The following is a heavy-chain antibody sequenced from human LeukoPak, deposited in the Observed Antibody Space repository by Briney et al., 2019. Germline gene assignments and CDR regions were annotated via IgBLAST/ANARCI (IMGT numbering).Heavy chain of an antibody. D-gene: IGHD3-16*01. CDR2: INHRARS. CDR1: GGFFSNYY. J-gene: IGHJ6*03. CDR3: ARVKDPGGYYYYYYMDI. V-gene: IGHV4-34*01. Sequence: SETLSLTCGVYGGFFSNYYWTWIRQSPGKGLEWIGEINHRARSNYNPSLKSRVTILVDTSKSQFSLRLSSVTAADTAVYYCARVKDPGGYYYYYYMDIWGKGNTVTVSS.